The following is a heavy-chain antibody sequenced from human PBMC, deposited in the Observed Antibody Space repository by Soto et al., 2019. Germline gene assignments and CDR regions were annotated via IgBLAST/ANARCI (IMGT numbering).Heavy chain of an antibody. CDR3: ARGVGGYSSGWFPI. Sequence: ASVKVSCKASGGTFSSYAISWVRQAPGQGLEWMGGIIPIFGTANYAQKFQGRVTITADESTSTAYMELSSLRSEDTAVYYCARGVGGYSSGWFPIWGQGTLVNVSS. J-gene: IGHJ4*02. CDR1: GGTFSSYA. CDR2: IIPIFGTA. D-gene: IGHD6-19*01. V-gene: IGHV1-69*13.